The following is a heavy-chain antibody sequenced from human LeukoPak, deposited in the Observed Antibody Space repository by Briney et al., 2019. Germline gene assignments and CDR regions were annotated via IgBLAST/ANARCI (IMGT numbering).Heavy chain of an antibody. J-gene: IGHJ4*02. D-gene: IGHD6-19*01. CDR3: AKDHYSSGWYPTPFDY. CDR2: ISGSGGST. CDR1: GFTFSSYA. Sequence: PGGSLRLSCAASGFTFSSYAMSWVRQAPGKGLEWVSAISGSGGSTYYADYVKGRFTISRDNSKNTLYLQMNSLRAEDTAVYYCAKDHYSSGWYPTPFDYWGQGTLVTVSS. V-gene: IGHV3-23*01.